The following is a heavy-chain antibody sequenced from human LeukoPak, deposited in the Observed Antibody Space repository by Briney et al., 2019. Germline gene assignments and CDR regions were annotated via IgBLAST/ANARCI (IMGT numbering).Heavy chain of an antibody. Sequence: SETLSLTCTVSGGSLGNYYWSWIRQPAGKGLESIGRIYSSGSTNYNPSLKSRVTMSVDTSKNQFSLKLTSVTAADTAVYYCARWDSDDHGWLDPWGQGILVTVSS. V-gene: IGHV4-4*07. CDR2: IYSSGST. CDR1: GGSLGNYY. CDR3: ARWDSDDHGWLDP. J-gene: IGHJ5*02. D-gene: IGHD3-16*01.